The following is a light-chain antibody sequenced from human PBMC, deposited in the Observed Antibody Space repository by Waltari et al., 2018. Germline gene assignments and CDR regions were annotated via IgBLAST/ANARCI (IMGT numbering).Light chain of an antibody. Sequence: QSVLTTPPSASGTPGQRVTISCSGRNSNIGSNTVNWYQQLPGTTPNLLIYFSHPRPSGVPDRFSASTSGTSASLAISGLQSADEADYYCAVRDDSLNGRVFGGGTKLTVL. CDR3: AVRDDSLNGRV. CDR2: FSH. J-gene: IGLJ3*02. CDR1: NSNIGSNT. V-gene: IGLV1-44*01.